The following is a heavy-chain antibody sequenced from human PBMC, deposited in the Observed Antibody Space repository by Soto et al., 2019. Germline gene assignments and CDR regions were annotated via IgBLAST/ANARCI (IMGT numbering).Heavy chain of an antibody. J-gene: IGHJ4*02. CDR1: GFTFTSSA. Sequence: ASVTVSCKASGFTFTSSAVQWVRQARGQRLEWIGWIVVGSGNTNYAQKFQGRVTITADESTSTAYMELSSLRSEDTAVYYCAKGPLYWVGATIPRLDDWGQGNLVTVSS. V-gene: IGHV1-58*01. CDR2: IVVGSGNT. D-gene: IGHD1-26*01. CDR3: AKGPLYWVGATIPRLDD.